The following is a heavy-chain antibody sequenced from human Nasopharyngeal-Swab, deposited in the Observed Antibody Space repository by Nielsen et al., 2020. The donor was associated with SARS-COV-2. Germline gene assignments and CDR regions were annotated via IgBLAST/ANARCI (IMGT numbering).Heavy chain of an antibody. Sequence: GESLKISCAASGFTFSNSDMNWVRQAPGKGLEWVSGVSWNGSRTHYADSVKGRFIISRDNSKNTLYLQMNSLRAEDTAVYYCARDGSSWYEGYYCDNWGQGTLVTVSS. V-gene: IGHV3-19*01. J-gene: IGHJ4*02. CDR2: VSWNGSRT. CDR3: ARDGSSWYEGYYCDN. D-gene: IGHD6-13*01. CDR1: GFTFSNSD.